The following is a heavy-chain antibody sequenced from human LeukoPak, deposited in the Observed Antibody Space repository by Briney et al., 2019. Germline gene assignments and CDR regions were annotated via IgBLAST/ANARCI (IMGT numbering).Heavy chain of an antibody. CDR2: ISPYNGNT. V-gene: IGHV1-18*01. CDR3: ARDRRVYSSSATGWFDP. CDR1: GYTFTRYG. D-gene: IGHD6-6*01. Sequence: ASVKVSCKTSGYTFTRYGISWVRQAPGQGLEWMGWISPYNGNTNYAQKLQGRVTMTTDTSTSTAYMELRSLRSDDTAVYYCARDRRVYSSSATGWFDPWGQGTLVTVSS. J-gene: IGHJ5*02.